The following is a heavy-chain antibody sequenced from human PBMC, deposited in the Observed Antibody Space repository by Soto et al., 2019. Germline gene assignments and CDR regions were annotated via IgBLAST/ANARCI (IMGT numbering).Heavy chain of an antibody. CDR2: IYYSGST. D-gene: IGHD6-6*01. J-gene: IGHJ6*02. CDR1: GGSISSGDYY. Sequence: SETLSLTCTVSGGSISSGDYYWSWIRQPPGKGLEWIGYIYYSGSTYYNPSLKSRVTISVDTSKNQFSLKLSSVTAADTAVYYCARDFPPIAARPPSYYYGMDVWGQGTTVTVS. CDR3: ARDFPPIAARPPSYYYGMDV. V-gene: IGHV4-30-4*01.